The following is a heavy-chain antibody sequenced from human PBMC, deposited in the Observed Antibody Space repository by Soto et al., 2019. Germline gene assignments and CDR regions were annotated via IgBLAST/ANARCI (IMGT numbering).Heavy chain of an antibody. J-gene: IGHJ6*02. CDR3: ARDQGIAAAGTRSVDYYYYGMDV. D-gene: IGHD6-13*01. V-gene: IGHV6-1*01. CDR2: TYYRSKWYN. CDR1: GDSVSSNSAA. Sequence: SQTLSLTCAISGDSVSSNSAAWNWIRQSPSRGLEWLGRTYYRSKWYNDYAVSAKSRITINPDTSKNQFSLQLNSVTPEDTAVYYCARDQGIAAAGTRSVDYYYYGMDVWGQGTTVTVSS.